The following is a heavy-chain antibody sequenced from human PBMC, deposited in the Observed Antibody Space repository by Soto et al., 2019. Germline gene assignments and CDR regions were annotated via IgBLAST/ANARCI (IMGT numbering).Heavy chain of an antibody. D-gene: IGHD5-12*01. CDR1: GFTFITYG. CDR3: ATFSGYEGPYFDY. J-gene: IGHJ4*02. V-gene: IGHV3-33*01. Sequence: QVQLVESGGGVVQPGGSLRLSCPASGFTFITYGMHWVRQAPGKGLEWVAVIWYDANNKYYADSVKGRFIISRDNSKNTLYLQMNSLRAEDTAVYYCATFSGYEGPYFDYWGQGILVTVSS. CDR2: IWYDANNK.